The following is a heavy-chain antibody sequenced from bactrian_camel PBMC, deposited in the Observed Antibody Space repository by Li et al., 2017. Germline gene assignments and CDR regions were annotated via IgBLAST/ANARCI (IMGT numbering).Heavy chain of an antibody. V-gene: IGHV3S31*01. D-gene: IGHD2*01. CDR2: FDSLDFRT. J-gene: IGHJ4*01. CDR1: RFNPRKYC. Sequence: VQLVESGGGSVQAGGSLRLSCEASRFNPRKYCMAWFRQAPGKEREGVAAFDSLDFRTYADSVKGRFTVSKDTARNTLTLQMDDLKPEDSAMYYCAADGRALGPLDGQWYRMWGHGTQVTVS. CDR3: AADGRALGPLDGQWYRM.